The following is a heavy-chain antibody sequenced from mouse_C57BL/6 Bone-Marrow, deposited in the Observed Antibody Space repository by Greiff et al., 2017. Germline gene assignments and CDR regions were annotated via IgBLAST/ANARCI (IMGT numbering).Heavy chain of an antibody. CDR3: ARRDDGSSPFAY. CDR2: IYPRSGNT. Sequence: QVQLQQSGAELARPGASVKLSCKASGYTFTSYGISWVKQRPGQGLEWIGEIYPRSGNTYYNEKFKGKATLTADKSSSTAYMELLSLTSEDSADYFCARRDDGSSPFAYWGQGTLVTVSA. J-gene: IGHJ3*01. CDR1: GYTFTSYG. D-gene: IGHD1-1*01. V-gene: IGHV1-81*01.